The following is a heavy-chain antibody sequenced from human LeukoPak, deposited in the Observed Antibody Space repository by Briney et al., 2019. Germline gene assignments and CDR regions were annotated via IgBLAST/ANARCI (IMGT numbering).Heavy chain of an antibody. D-gene: IGHD2-15*01. CDR2: INPSGGST. CDR3: ARDASYCSGGSCYDY. V-gene: IGHV1-46*01. J-gene: IGHJ4*02. Sequence: ASVKVSCKASGYTFTSYYMHWVRQAPGQGLEWMGIINPSGGSTSYAQKFQGRVTMTRDTSISTAYMELSRLRSDDTAVYYCARDASYCSGGSCYDYWGQGTLVTVSS. CDR1: GYTFTSYY.